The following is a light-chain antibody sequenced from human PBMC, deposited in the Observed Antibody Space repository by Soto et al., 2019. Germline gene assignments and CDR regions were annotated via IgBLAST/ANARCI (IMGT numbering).Light chain of an antibody. Sequence: EIVLTQSPVTLSLSPGERATLSCRASQSVSSFLAWYQQRPGQAPRLLIYDASNRATGIPVRFSGSGSGTDFTLTISSLEPEDFAIYYCQQRSNWPMTFGRGTKVEIK. CDR2: DAS. J-gene: IGKJ4*01. V-gene: IGKV3-11*01. CDR1: QSVSSF. CDR3: QQRSNWPMT.